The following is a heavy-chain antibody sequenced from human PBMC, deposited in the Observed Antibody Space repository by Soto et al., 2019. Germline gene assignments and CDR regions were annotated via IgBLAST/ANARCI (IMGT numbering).Heavy chain of an antibody. CDR3: ARARMIVGVRDSFVI. V-gene: IGHV1-3*01. CDR2: INAGNGNT. D-gene: IGHD3-22*01. Sequence: GASVKVSCKASGYSFTSYAMHWLRQAPGPRLEWMGWINAGNGNTKYSQKFQGRVTITRDTSASTAYMELSSLRSEDTAVYDCARARMIVGVRDSFVIGVLGTIVSLS. J-gene: IGHJ3*02. CDR1: GYSFTSYA.